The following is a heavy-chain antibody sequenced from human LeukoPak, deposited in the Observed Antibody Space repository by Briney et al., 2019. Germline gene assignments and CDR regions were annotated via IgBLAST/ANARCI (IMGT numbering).Heavy chain of an antibody. CDR3: ARSGITIFGVVPFDI. CDR1: GGSVSSGSYY. CDR2: INHSGST. D-gene: IGHD3-3*01. V-gene: IGHV4-39*07. J-gene: IGHJ3*02. Sequence: SETLSLTCTVSGGSVSSGSYYWSWIRQPPGKGLEWIGEINHSGSTNYNPSLKSRVTISVDTSKNQFSLKLSSVTAADTAVYYCARSGITIFGVVPFDIWGQGTMVTVSS.